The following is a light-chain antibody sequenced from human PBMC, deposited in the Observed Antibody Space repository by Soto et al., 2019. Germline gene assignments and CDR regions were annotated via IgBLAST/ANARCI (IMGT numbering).Light chain of an antibody. J-gene: IGLJ2*01. Sequence: QSVLTQPPSASGTPGQRVTISCSGSSSNIGNNIVNWFQQLPGTAPKLLIYSPNQRPSGVPDRFSGSKSGTSASLAISGLQSDDEADYLCAAWDDSLNGVVFGGGTKLT. CDR1: SSNIGNNI. V-gene: IGLV1-44*01. CDR2: SPN. CDR3: AAWDDSLNGVV.